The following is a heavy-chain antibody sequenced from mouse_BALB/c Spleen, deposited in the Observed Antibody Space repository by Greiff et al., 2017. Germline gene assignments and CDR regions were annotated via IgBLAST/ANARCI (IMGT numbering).Heavy chain of an antibody. CDR2: ISYSGST. D-gene: IGHD1-2*01. CDR3: ARGYEDGMDY. Sequence: EVHLVESGPGLVKPSQSLSLTCTVTGYSITSDYAWNWIRQFPGNKLEWMGYISYSGSTSYNPSLKSRISITRDTSKNQFFLQLNSVTTEDTATYYCARGYEDGMDYWGQGTSVTVSS. J-gene: IGHJ4*01. CDR1: GYSITSDYA. V-gene: IGHV3-2*02.